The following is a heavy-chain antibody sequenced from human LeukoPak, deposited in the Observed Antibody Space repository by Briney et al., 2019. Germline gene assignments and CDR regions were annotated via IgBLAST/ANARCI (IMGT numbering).Heavy chain of an antibody. Sequence: GGSLRLSCAASGFTFSSYSMNWVRQAPGKGLEWVSSISSSSSYIYYADSVKGRFTISRDNAKNSLYVQMNSLRAEDTAVYYCARETTATPSFDYWGQGTLVTVSS. CDR2: ISSSSSYI. J-gene: IGHJ4*02. D-gene: IGHD4-11*01. V-gene: IGHV3-21*04. CDR3: ARETTATPSFDY. CDR1: GFTFSSYS.